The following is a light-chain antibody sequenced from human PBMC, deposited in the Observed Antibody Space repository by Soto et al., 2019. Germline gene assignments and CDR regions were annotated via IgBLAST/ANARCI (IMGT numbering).Light chain of an antibody. J-gene: IGKJ1*01. V-gene: IGKV1-8*01. CDR2: AAS. CDR3: QQYYSYPPAWT. Sequence: AIRMTQSPSSLSASTGDRVTITCRASRGISSYLAWYQQKPGKAPKLLIYAASTLQSGVPSRFSGSGSGTDFTLTISCLQSEDFATYYCQQYYSYPPAWTFGQGTKVEIK. CDR1: RGISSY.